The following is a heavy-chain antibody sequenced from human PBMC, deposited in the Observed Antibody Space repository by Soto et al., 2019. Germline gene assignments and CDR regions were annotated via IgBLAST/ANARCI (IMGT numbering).Heavy chain of an antibody. CDR3: ACIFSGGYSYGFYYYGMDV. J-gene: IGHJ6*02. V-gene: IGHV3-9*01. Sequence: GGSLRLSCAASGFTFDDYAMYWVRQVPGKGLEWVSGISWNSGRIGYADSVKGRFTISRDNAKNSLYLQMNSLRPEDTAVYYCACIFSGGYSYGFYYYGMDVWGQGTTVTVSS. D-gene: IGHD5-18*01. CDR1: GFTFDDYA. CDR2: ISWNSGRI.